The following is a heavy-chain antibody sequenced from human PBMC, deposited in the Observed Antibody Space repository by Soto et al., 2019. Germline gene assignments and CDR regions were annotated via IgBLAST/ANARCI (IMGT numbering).Heavy chain of an antibody. Sequence: SETLSLTCSVSGGSMRSYHWNWLRQPAGKGLEWIGRIYSRGDTSYNPSVKSRVTMSVDTSKNEFSLRLNSVTAADTAVYYCAGIGEDVYYGMDVWGQGTTVTVSS. CDR3: AGIGEDVYYGMDV. CDR1: GGSMRSYH. CDR2: IYSRGDT. D-gene: IGHD2-21*01. V-gene: IGHV4-4*07. J-gene: IGHJ6*02.